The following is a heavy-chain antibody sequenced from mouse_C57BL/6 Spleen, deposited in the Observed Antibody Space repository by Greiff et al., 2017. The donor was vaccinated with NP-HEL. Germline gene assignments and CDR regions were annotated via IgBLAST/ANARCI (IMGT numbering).Heavy chain of an antibody. CDR2: IYPGSGNT. D-gene: IGHD1-1*01. V-gene: IGHV1-66*01. CDR3: ARSGGSSYNWFAY. Sequence: QVHVKQSGPELVKPGASVKISCKASGYSFTSYYIHWVKQRPGQGLEWIGWIYPGSGNTKYNEKFKGKATLTADTSSSTAYMQLSSLTSEDSAVYYCARSGGSSYNWFAYWGQGTLVTVSA. CDR1: GYSFTSYY. J-gene: IGHJ3*01.